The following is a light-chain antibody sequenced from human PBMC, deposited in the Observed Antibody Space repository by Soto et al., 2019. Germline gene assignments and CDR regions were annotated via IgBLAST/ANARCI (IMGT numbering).Light chain of an antibody. CDR2: GAS. V-gene: IGKV3-20*01. CDR3: QQYGGSPLVT. Sequence: EIVLTQSPGTLSLSPGERATLSCRASQSVSSSSLAWYQQKPGQAPSLLVYGASSRATGIPDRFSGSGSGTDFTLTISRLEPADFAVYYCQQYGGSPLVTFGQGTKLEIK. CDR1: QSVSSSS. J-gene: IGKJ2*01.